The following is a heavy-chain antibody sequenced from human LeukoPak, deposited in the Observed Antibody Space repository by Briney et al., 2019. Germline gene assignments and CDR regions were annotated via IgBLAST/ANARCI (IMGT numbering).Heavy chain of an antibody. V-gene: IGHV4-31*03. J-gene: IGHJ4*02. CDR2: IYYSGST. D-gene: IGHD3-22*01. Sequence: PSETLSLTCTVSGGSISSGGYYWSWIRQHPGKGLEWIGYIYYSGSTYYNPSLKSRVTISVDTSKNQFSLKLSSVTAADTVVYYCARANYYDSSGPPSGLDYWGQGTLVTVSS. CDR1: GGSISSGGYY. CDR3: ARANYYDSSGPPSGLDY.